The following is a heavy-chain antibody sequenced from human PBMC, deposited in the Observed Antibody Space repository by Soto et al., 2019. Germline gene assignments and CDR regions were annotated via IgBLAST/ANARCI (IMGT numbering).Heavy chain of an antibody. Sequence: GGSLRLSCAASGFTFSSYAMSWVRQAPGKGLEWVSAISGSGGSTYYADSVKGRFTISRNNSKNTLYLQMNSLRAEDTAVYYGAKDRIRVTTSFDYWGQGTLVTVSS. J-gene: IGHJ4*02. CDR1: GFTFSSYA. CDR3: AKDRIRVTTSFDY. V-gene: IGHV3-23*01. D-gene: IGHD4-17*01. CDR2: ISGSGGST.